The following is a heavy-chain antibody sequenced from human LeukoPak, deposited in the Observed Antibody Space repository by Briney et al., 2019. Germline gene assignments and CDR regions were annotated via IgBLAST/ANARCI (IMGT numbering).Heavy chain of an antibody. CDR3: ARVGDYYDSRGYSTDAFDI. D-gene: IGHD3-22*01. CDR2: IRNRAKTYTT. Sequence: GGSLRLSCAASGFTFSDHYMAWVRQAPGKGLEWVGRIRNRAKTYTTQYAPSVKDRFTISRDDSRNSLYLQMNSLKTEDTAVYFCARVGDYYDSRGYSTDAFDIWGQGTMVTVSS. V-gene: IGHV3-72*01. J-gene: IGHJ3*02. CDR1: GFTFSDHY.